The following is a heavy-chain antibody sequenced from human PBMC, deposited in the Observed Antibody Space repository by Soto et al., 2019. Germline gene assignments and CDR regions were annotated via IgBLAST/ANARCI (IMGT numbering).Heavy chain of an antibody. CDR3: ARGNFGGSYYYYYGMHV. V-gene: IGHV1-69*01. J-gene: IGHJ6*02. CDR1: GGTFSSYA. CDR2: IIPIFGTA. Sequence: QVQLVQSGAEVKKPGSSVKVSCKASGGTFSSYAISWVRQAPGQGLEWMGGIIPIFGTANYAQKFQGRVTITADESTSTAYMELISLRSEDTAVYYCARGNFGGSYYYYYGMHVWGQGTTVTVA. D-gene: IGHD2-21*01.